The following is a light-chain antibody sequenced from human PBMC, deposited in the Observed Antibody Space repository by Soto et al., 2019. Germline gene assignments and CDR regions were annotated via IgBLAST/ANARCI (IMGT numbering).Light chain of an antibody. V-gene: IGKV3-20*01. J-gene: IGKJ2*01. CDR1: QTVSSSY. CDR3: QQFDTSPIT. CDR2: GAS. Sequence: EIGLTQSPATLFLSPGERATLSCRASQTVSSSYLAWYQQKSGQAPSLLMYGASSRATGIPDRFSGSGSGTDFTLTISRLEPEDFAVYYCQQFDTSPITFGQGTKLEI.